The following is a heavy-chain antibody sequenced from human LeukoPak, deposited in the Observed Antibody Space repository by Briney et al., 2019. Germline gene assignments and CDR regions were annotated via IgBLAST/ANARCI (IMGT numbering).Heavy chain of an antibody. J-gene: IGHJ3*02. D-gene: IGHD2-2*01. CDR1: GGSISNYY. V-gene: IGHV4-4*07. CDR2: IYTSLST. CDR3: ASFRCSSSSCVSRGAFDI. Sequence: PSETLSLTCTVSGGSISNYYWSWIRQPAGKGLEMIGHIYTSLSTNYNPSLKSRVTISVDTSKNQFSLKLSSVTAADTAVYYCASFRCSSSSCVSRGAFDIWGQGTMVTVSS.